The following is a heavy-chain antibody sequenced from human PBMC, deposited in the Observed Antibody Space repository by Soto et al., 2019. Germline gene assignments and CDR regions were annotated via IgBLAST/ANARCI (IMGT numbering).Heavy chain of an antibody. CDR3: ARERDPRLSDH. CDR2: IKGDGSEK. Sequence: GGSLRLSCAASGFTFNRFWMNWVRQAQGKGLEWVATIKGDGSEKQYADAVKGRFTVSRDNAKNLVYLQMDSLRADDTALNYCARERDPRLSDHWGLGTLVTVSS. D-gene: IGHD6-6*01. J-gene: IGHJ4*02. CDR1: GFTFNRFW. V-gene: IGHV3-7*03.